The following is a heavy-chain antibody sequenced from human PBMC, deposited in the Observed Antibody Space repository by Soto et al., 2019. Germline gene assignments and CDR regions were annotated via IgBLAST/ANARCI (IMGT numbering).Heavy chain of an antibody. CDR1: GFTFRSYS. CDR2: ISSSSGYI. Sequence: PGGSLRLSCVASGFTFRSYSMNWVRQAPGKGLEWVSFISSSSGYIYYAESLRGRFTISRDNAKNSLYLQMNSLRAEDTAVYFCARARGSGYYFDYWGQGTPVTSPQ. CDR3: ARARGSGYYFDY. J-gene: IGHJ4*02. V-gene: IGHV3-21*01. D-gene: IGHD3-22*01.